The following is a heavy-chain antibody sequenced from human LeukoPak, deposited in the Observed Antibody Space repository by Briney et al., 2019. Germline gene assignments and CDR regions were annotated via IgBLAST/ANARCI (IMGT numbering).Heavy chain of an antibody. CDR3: ANYGSGSYRFDP. Sequence: TPSETLSLTCAVYGGSFSGYYWSWIRQPPGKGLEWIGEINHSGSTNYNPSLKSRVTISVDTSKNQFSLKLNSVTAADTAVYYCANYGSGSYRFDPWGQGTLVTVSS. J-gene: IGHJ5*02. V-gene: IGHV4-34*01. D-gene: IGHD3-10*01. CDR2: INHSGST. CDR1: GGSFSGYY.